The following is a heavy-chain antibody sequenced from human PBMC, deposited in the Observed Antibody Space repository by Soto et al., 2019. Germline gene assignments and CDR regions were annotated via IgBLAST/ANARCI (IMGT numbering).Heavy chain of an antibody. Sequence: GGLRLSCAASVFTFSSYSMNWVREAPGKGLQRVSSISSSSSYIYYADTVKGRFTISRDNAKNSLYLQMNSLRAEDTAVYYCARSGARAYYYDSSGPDDAFDIWGQGTMVTVSS. CDR3: ARSGARAYYYDSSGPDDAFDI. CDR2: ISSSSSYI. V-gene: IGHV3-21*01. CDR1: VFTFSSYS. D-gene: IGHD3-22*01. J-gene: IGHJ3*02.